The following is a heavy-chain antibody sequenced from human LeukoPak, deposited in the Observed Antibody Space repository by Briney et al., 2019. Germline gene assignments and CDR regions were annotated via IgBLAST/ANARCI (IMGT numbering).Heavy chain of an antibody. J-gene: IGHJ6*02. CDR2: INRSSSSTI. D-gene: IGHD3-10*01. CDR1: GYTFSSYR. Sequence: LGGSLRVSCEASGYTFSSYRMNWVRQAPGKGLEWVSYINRSSSSTIYYPDSLEGRFTISRDNAKKSLYLQMNSLRAEDTAVYYCARDRGSYYYYGMDVWGQGTTVTVSS. V-gene: IGHV3-48*04. CDR3: ARDRGSYYYYGMDV.